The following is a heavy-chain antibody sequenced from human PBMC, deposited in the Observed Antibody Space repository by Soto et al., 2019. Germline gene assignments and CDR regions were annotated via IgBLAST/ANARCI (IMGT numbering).Heavy chain of an antibody. V-gene: IGHV1-3*01. CDR3: ATPVGYCSSTSCFDY. CDR1: GYTFTSYA. Sequence: ASVKVSCKASGYTFTSYAMHWVRQAPGQRLEWMGWINAGNGNTKYSQKFQGRVTITRDTSASTAYMELSSLRSEDTAVYYCATPVGYCSSTSCFDYWGQRTLVTVSS. D-gene: IGHD2-2*01. J-gene: IGHJ4*02. CDR2: INAGNGNT.